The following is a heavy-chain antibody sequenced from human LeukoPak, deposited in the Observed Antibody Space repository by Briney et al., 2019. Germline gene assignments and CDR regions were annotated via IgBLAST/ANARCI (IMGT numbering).Heavy chain of an antibody. V-gene: IGHV3-21*04. CDR1: GFTFSSYS. CDR3: ARLTLGGYSYGPYYGMDV. Sequence: GGSLRLSCAASGFTFSSYSMNWVRQAPGKGLEWVSSISSSSSYIYYADSVKGRFTISRDNAKNSLYLQMSNLRAEDTAVYYCARLTLGGYSYGPYYGMDVWGQGTTVTVSS. J-gene: IGHJ6*02. D-gene: IGHD5-18*01. CDR2: ISSSSSYI.